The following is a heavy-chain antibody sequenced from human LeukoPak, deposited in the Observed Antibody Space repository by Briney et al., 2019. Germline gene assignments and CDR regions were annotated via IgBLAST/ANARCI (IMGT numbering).Heavy chain of an antibody. Sequence: GRSLRLSCAASGFTFSSYGMHWVRQAPGKGLVWVSRVSTDGNRTDYAVAVKGRFTISRENAKNTLYLQMNSLRAEDTAVYYCARGGAALNAFHIWGQGTMVTVSS. CDR2: VSTDGNRT. V-gene: IGHV3-74*01. J-gene: IGHJ3*02. CDR3: ARGGAALNAFHI. CDR1: GFTFSSYG. D-gene: IGHD6-25*01.